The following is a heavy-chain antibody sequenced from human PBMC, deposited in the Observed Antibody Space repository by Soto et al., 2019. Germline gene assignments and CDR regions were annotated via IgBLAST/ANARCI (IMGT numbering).Heavy chain of an antibody. J-gene: IGHJ4*02. CDR1: GFTFSSYG. Sequence: GGSLRLSCAASGFTFSSYGMHWVRQAPGKGLEWVAVISYDGSNKYYADSVKGRFTISRDNSKNTLYLQMNSLRAEDTAVYYCAKDRYERITMVRGVKKPRALFDYWGQGTLVTVSS. V-gene: IGHV3-30*18. CDR2: ISYDGSNK. CDR3: AKDRYERITMVRGVKKPRALFDY. D-gene: IGHD3-10*01.